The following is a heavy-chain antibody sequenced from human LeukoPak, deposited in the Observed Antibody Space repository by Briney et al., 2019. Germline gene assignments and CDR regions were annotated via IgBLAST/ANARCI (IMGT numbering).Heavy chain of an antibody. CDR3: VRGPYSSSWGVDY. Sequence: GASVKVSCKASGYTFTGYYMHWVRQAPGQGLELMGRINPNSGGTNYAQKFQGRVTMTRDTPISTAYMELSRLRSDDTAVYYCVRGPYSSSWGVDYWGQGTLVTVSS. CDR1: GYTFTGYY. V-gene: IGHV1-2*06. CDR2: INPNSGGT. D-gene: IGHD6-13*01. J-gene: IGHJ4*02.